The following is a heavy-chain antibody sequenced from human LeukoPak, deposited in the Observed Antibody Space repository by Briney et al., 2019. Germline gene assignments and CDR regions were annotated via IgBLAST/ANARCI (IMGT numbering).Heavy chain of an antibody. Sequence: PSETLSLTCTVSGGSISSSSYYWGWIRQPPEKGLEWIGSIYYSGSTYYNPSLKSRVTISVDTSKNQFSLKLSSVTAADTAVYYCARLRRIMITFGGVIASYYFDYWGQGTLVTVSS. CDR1: GGSISSSSYY. CDR2: IYYSGST. D-gene: IGHD3-16*02. J-gene: IGHJ4*02. V-gene: IGHV4-39*01. CDR3: ARLRRIMITFGGVIASYYFDY.